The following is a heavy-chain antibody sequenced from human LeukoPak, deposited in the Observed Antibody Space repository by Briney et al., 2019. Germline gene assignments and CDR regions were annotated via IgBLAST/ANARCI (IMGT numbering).Heavy chain of an antibody. J-gene: IGHJ4*02. CDR2: ISYDGSNK. Sequence: PGGSLRLSCAASGFTFSDYYMSWIRQAPGKGLEWVAVISYDGSNKYYADSVKGRFTISRDNSKNTLYLQMNSLRAEDTAVYYCARSRAPYDSSGYYDYWGQGTLVTVSS. CDR1: GFTFSDYY. D-gene: IGHD3-22*01. CDR3: ARSRAPYDSSGYYDY. V-gene: IGHV3-30-3*01.